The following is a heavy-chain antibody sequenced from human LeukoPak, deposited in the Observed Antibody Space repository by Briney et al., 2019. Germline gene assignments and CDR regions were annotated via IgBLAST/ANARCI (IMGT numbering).Heavy chain of an antibody. J-gene: IGHJ4*02. CDR3: ASPSYSSSSV. V-gene: IGHV3-21*01. CDR2: ISSSSSYI. Sequence: GGSLRLSCAASGFTFSSYSRSWVRQSPGKGLEWVSSISSSSSYIYYADSLKCRFTISRDNAKNSLYLHMNSLRAEDTAVYYCASPSYSSSSVWGQGTLVTVSS. D-gene: IGHD6-6*01. CDR1: GFTFSSYS.